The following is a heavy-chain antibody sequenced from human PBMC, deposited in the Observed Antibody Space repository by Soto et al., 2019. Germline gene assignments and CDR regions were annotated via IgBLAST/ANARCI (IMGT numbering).Heavy chain of an antibody. D-gene: IGHD2-21*02. J-gene: IGHJ6*02. Sequence: QVQLQQWGAGLLKPSETLSLTCAVYGGSFSGYYWSWIRQPPGKGLEWIGEINHSGRTNYNPSLKSRVTISVYTSKNQFSLKLSSVTAADTAVFYCARVRTVTATFYYYYGMDVWGQGTTVTVSS. CDR1: GGSFSGYY. V-gene: IGHV4-34*01. CDR2: INHSGRT. CDR3: ARVRTVTATFYYYYGMDV.